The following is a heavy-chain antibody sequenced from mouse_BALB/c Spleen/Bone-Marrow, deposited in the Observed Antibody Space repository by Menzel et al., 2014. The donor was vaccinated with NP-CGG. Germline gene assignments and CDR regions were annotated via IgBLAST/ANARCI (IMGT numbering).Heavy chain of an antibody. CDR3: ARETYGNAWFAY. CDR1: GYAFSDYW. V-gene: IGHV1-80*01. CDR2: IYPGDGDT. J-gene: IGHJ3*01. D-gene: IGHD2-1*01. Sequence: QVQLQQPGAELVRPGSSVKISCKASGYAFSDYWMNWVKQRPGQGLEWIGQIYPGDGDTNCIGKFKGKATLTADKSSSTAYMQLSSLTSEDSAVYFCARETYGNAWFAYWGQGTLVTVSA.